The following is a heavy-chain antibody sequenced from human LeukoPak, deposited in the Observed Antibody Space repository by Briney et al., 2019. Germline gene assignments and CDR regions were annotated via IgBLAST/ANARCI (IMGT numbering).Heavy chain of an antibody. J-gene: IGHJ5*02. CDR2: IYYSGST. D-gene: IGHD6-13*01. CDR3: ARAARAAAILPDKFDP. CDR1: GGSISSGGYS. Sequence: PSETLSLTCAVSGGSISSGGYSWSWIRQPPGKGLEWIGYIYYSGSTYYNPSLKSRVTISVDTTKNQFSLKLSSVTAADTAVYYCARAARAAAILPDKFDPWGQGTLVTVSS. V-gene: IGHV4-30-4*07.